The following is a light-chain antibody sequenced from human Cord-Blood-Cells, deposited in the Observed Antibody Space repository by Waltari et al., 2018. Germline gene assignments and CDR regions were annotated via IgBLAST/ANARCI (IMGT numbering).Light chain of an antibody. Sequence: EIVLTQSPGTLSFSPGERAPLSCRASQSVSSSYLAWYQQKPGQAPRLLIYGASSRATGIPDRFSGSGSGTDFTLTISRLEPEDFAVYYCQQYGSSPFGGGTKVEIK. CDR3: QQYGSSP. J-gene: IGKJ4*01. CDR1: QSVSSSY. V-gene: IGKV3-20*01. CDR2: GAS.